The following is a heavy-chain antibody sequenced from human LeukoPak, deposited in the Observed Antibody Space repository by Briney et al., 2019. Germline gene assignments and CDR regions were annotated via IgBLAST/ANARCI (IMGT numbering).Heavy chain of an antibody. V-gene: IGHV3-9*01. J-gene: IGHJ4*02. Sequence: GRSLRLSCAASGFTFDDYAMHWVRQAPGKGLEWVSGISWNSGSIGYADSVKGRFTISRDNAKNSLYLQMNSLRAEDTALYYCAKDDGGSYSFDYWGQGTLVTVSS. CDR2: ISWNSGSI. CDR1: GFTFDDYA. CDR3: AKDDGGSYSFDY. D-gene: IGHD1-26*01.